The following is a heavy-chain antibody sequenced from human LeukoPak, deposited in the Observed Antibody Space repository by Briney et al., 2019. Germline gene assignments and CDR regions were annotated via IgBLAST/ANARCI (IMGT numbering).Heavy chain of an antibody. CDR1: EFTFSIYS. Sequence: GGSVRLSCVASEFTFSIYSMNWVRQAPGKGLEWVSSISISSTYIYYADSVKGRFTISRDNAKNSLFLQMNSLRADDTAVYYCAREDASGSYYRSLDYWGQGTLVTVSS. D-gene: IGHD3-10*01. J-gene: IGHJ4*02. CDR3: AREDASGSYYRSLDY. CDR2: ISISSTYI. V-gene: IGHV3-21*01.